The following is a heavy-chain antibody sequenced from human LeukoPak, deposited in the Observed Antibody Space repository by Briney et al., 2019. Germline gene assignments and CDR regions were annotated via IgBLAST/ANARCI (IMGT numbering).Heavy chain of an antibody. D-gene: IGHD3-22*01. J-gene: IGHJ3*02. CDR1: GFTFSSYA. CDR3: ARGHYYYDSSGYLRDYDAFDI. CDR2: ISYDGSNK. V-gene: IGHV3-30*04. Sequence: GGSLRLSCAASGFTFSSYAMHWVRQAPGKGLEWVAVISYDGSNKYYADSVKGRFTISRDSAKNSLYLQMNSLRAEDTAVYYCARGHYYYDSSGYLRDYDAFDIWGQGTMVTVSS.